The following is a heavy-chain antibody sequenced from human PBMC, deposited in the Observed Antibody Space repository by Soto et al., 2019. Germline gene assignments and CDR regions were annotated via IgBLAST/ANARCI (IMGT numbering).Heavy chain of an antibody. J-gene: IGHJ3*01. CDR2: TSFDGSNE. CDR3: AKSVRYCLGSSCSPEAFDV. CDR1: GFTFSDSG. V-gene: IGHV3-30*18. Sequence: QVQLVESGGGVVQPGMSLRLSCAASGFTFSDSGMHWVRQPPGKGLEWVAATSFDGSNEFYADSVKDRFTISRDNSKNTLYLQMNSLRPEDKAVYYCAKSVRYCLGSSCSPEAFDVWGQGTVVSVSS. D-gene: IGHD2-15*01.